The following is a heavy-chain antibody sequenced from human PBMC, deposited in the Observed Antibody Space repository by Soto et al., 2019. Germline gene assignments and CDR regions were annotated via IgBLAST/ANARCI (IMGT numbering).Heavy chain of an antibody. CDR1: GFNFDDYA. V-gene: IGHV3-9*01. D-gene: IGHD1-1*01. J-gene: IGHJ4*02. CDR3: TRDIFRTITTIDY. Sequence: EVQLVESGGGLVQPGRSLRLSCAASGFNFDDYAMNWVRQAPGKGLEWVSGISWNGAYIGYADSVKGRLTISRDNAKNSLTLQMNSLRPEDTALYYCTRDIFRTITTIDYWGQGTLVSVSS. CDR2: ISWNGAYI.